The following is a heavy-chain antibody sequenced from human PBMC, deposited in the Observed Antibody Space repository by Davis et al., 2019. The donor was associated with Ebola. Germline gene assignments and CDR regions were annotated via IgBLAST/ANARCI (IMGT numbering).Heavy chain of an antibody. CDR2: IRFDGGSK. CDR1: GFIFSTYD. Sequence: GESLKISCATSGFIFSTYDMHWVRQAPGKGLEWVAFIRFDGGSKWHADSVKGRFTISRDNSKNTLYLQMNSLRAEDTAVYYCAKDPGGGYWGQGTLVTVSS. J-gene: IGHJ4*02. CDR3: AKDPGGGY. D-gene: IGHD2-15*01. V-gene: IGHV3-30*02.